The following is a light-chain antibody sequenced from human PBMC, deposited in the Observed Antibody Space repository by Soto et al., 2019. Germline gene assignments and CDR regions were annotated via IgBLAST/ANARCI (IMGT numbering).Light chain of an antibody. J-gene: IGKJ3*01. CDR2: AAS. CDR3: QQYYSYPFT. V-gene: IGKV1-8*01. CDR1: QGISSY. Sequence: AIRMTQSPSSLSTSTLDRVTITCRASQGISSYLAWYQQKPGKAPKLLIYAASTLQSGVPSRFSGSGSGTDFTLTISCLQSEDFATYYCQQYYSYPFTFGPGTKVDIK.